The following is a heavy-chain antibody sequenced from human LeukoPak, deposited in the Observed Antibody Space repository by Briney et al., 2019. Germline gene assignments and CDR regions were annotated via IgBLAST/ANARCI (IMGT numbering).Heavy chain of an antibody. D-gene: IGHD3-10*01. V-gene: IGHV4-34*01. CDR1: GGSFSGYY. CDR2: INHSGST. J-gene: IGHJ4*02. CDR3: ARGLLWFQYYFDY. Sequence: SETLSLTCAVYGGSFSGYYWSWIRQLPGKGLEWIGEINHSGSTNYNPSLKSRVTISVDTSKNQFSLKLSSVTAADTAVYYCARGLLWFQYYFDYWGQGTLVTVSS.